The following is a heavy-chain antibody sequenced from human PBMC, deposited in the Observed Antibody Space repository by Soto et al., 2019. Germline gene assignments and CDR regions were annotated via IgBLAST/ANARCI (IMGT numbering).Heavy chain of an antibody. CDR2: ISGSGGST. CDR1: GFTFSSYA. D-gene: IGHD2-2*01. CDR3: AKAREDIVVVPAASGAGFDY. V-gene: IGHV3-23*01. J-gene: IGHJ4*02. Sequence: GSLRLSCAASGFTFSSYAMSWVRQAPGKGLEWVSAISGSGGSTYYADSVKGRFTISRDNSKNTLYLQMNSLRAEDTAVYYCAKAREDIVVVPAASGAGFDYWGQGTLVTVSS.